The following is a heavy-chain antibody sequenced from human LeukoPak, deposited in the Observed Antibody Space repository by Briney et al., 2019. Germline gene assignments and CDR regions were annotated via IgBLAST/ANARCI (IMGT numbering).Heavy chain of an antibody. CDR2: IYYSGST. V-gene: IGHV4-39*01. CDR1: GGSISSSTNY. D-gene: IGHD3-22*01. CDR3: ARSTFSYYYDSGGYYHGPFEY. Sequence: PSETLSLTRTLSGGSISSSTNYWGWIRQPPGKGLEWIGSIYYSGSTYYNPSLKSRVTISVDTSKNQFPLKLSSVTAADKAVYYCARSTFSYYYDSGGYYHGPFEYWGQGTLVTVSS. J-gene: IGHJ4*02.